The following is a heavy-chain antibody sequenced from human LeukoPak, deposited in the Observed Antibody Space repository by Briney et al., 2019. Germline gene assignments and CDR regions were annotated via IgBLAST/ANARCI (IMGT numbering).Heavy chain of an antibody. CDR2: IYPGDSDT. Sequence: GESLKISCKGSGYSFTSYWIGWVRQMPWKGLECMRMIYPGDSDTRYSPSFQGQVTISADKSLSTAYLQWSSLKASDTAFFFFKQKTAYEILTGYPYYFDYWGQGTLVTVSS. CDR3: KQKTAYEILTGYPYYFDY. V-gene: IGHV5-51*01. D-gene: IGHD3-9*01. J-gene: IGHJ4*02. CDR1: GYSFTSYW.